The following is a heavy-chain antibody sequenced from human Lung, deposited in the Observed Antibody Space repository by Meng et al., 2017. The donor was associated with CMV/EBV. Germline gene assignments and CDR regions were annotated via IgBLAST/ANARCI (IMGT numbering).Heavy chain of an antibody. CDR3: AKQSIAARSDY. CDR1: GCSISSSSYY. CDR2: IYYSGST. Sequence: SETLSLXCTVSGCSISSSSYYWGWIRQPPGKGLEWIGSIYYSGSTYYNPSLKSRVTISVDTSKNQFSLKLSSVTAADTAVYYCAKQSIAARSDYWGQGTLVTVSS. J-gene: IGHJ4*01. D-gene: IGHD6-6*01. V-gene: IGHV4-39*01.